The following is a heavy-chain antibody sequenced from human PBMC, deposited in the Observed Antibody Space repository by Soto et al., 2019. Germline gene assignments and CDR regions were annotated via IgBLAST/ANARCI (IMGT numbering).Heavy chain of an antibody. J-gene: IGHJ6*02. CDR3: ARDRTVTTYYYYYGMDV. D-gene: IGHD4-17*01. CDR2: ISAYNGNT. Sequence: QVQLVQSGAEVKKPGASVKVSCKASGYTFTSYGISWVRQAPGQGLEWMGWISAYNGNTNYAQKLQGRVTMTTDTSTSTAYMELRSLRSDDTAVYYCARDRTVTTYYYYYGMDVWGQGTTFTVSS. CDR1: GYTFTSYG. V-gene: IGHV1-18*01.